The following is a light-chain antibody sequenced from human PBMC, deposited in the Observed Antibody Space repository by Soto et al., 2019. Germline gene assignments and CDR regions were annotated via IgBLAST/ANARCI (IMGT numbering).Light chain of an antibody. CDR1: SSNIGAGYD. CDR2: NNN. J-gene: IGLJ3*02. V-gene: IGLV1-40*01. CDR3: QSYDSSLGGVV. Sequence: QSVLTQPPSTSGTPGHRVIISCSGTSSNIGAGYDVHWYQQLPGTAPKLLIYNNNNRPSGVPDRFSGSRSGTSASLAITGLQADDEADYHCQSYDSSLGGVVFGGGTKLTVL.